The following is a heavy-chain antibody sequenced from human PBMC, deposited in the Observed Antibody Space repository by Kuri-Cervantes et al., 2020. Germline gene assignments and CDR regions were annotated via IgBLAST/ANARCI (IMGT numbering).Heavy chain of an antibody. Sequence: GSLRLSCEASGFAFRSFGMHWVRQAPGKGLEWIGEINHSGSTNYNPSLKSRVTISVDTSKNQFSVKLSSVTAADTAVYFCARGRLSRSDGDFDYPYYMNVWGKGTTVTVSS. D-gene: IGHD4-17*01. CDR2: INHSGST. V-gene: IGHV4-34*01. J-gene: IGHJ6*03. CDR3: ARGRLSRSDGDFDYPYYMNV. CDR1: GFAFRSFG.